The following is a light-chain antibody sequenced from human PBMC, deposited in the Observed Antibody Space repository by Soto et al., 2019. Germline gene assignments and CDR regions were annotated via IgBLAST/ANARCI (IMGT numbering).Light chain of an antibody. CDR1: QNIYYN. J-gene: IGKJ1*01. Sequence: ILMTQSQSTVSVSPGESSALSCWASQNIYYNFAWYQHRPGQAPRLLIYRASTRAPGVPARFSGSGSGTEFTLTISSLQPEDFTVYSCLQYHNLWAFGQGTKVDTK. CDR3: LQYHNLWA. V-gene: IGKV3-15*01. CDR2: RAS.